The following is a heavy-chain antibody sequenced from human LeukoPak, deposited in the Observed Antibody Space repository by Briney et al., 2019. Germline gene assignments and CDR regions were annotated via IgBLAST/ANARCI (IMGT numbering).Heavy chain of an antibody. CDR2: IYPGDSDT. J-gene: IGHJ5*02. CDR1: GYSFTSYW. D-gene: IGHD1-20*01. Sequence: GESLKISCKGSGYSFTSYWIGWVRQMPGKSLEWMGIIYPGDSDTRYSPSFQGQVTISADKSISTAYLQWSSLKASDTAMYYCARHRITGTTLSWFDPWGQGTLVTVSS. V-gene: IGHV5-51*01. CDR3: ARHRITGTTLSWFDP.